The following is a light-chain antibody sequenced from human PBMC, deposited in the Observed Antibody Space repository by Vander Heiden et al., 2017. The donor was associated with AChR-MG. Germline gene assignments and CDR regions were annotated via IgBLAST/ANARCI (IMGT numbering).Light chain of an antibody. V-gene: IGLV1-40*01. Sequence: QSVLTQPPSVSGAPGQRVPISCPGSSSNIGAGYDVHWYQQLPGTAPKLLIYGNSNRPSGVPDRFSGSKSGTSASLAITGLQAEDEADYYCQSYDSSLSALYVFGTGTKVTVL. CDR3: QSYDSSLSALYV. CDR2: GNS. CDR1: SSNIGAGYD. J-gene: IGLJ1*01.